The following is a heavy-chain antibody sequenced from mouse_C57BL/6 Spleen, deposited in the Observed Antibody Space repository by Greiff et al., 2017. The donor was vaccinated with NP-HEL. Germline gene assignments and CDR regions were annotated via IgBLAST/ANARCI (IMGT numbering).Heavy chain of an antibody. CDR1: GYTFTDYY. CDR3: ARTVYYYGSSPAWFAY. CDR2: INPNNGGT. V-gene: IGHV1-26*01. D-gene: IGHD1-1*01. J-gene: IGHJ3*01. Sequence: EVQLQQSGPELVKPGASVKISCKASGYTFTDYYMYWVKQSHGKSLEWIGDINPNNGGTSYNQKFKGKATLTVDKSSSTAYMELRSLTSEDSAVYYCARTVYYYGSSPAWFAYWGQGTLVTVSA.